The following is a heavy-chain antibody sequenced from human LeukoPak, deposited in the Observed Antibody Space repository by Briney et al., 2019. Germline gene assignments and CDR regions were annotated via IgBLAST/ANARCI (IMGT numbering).Heavy chain of an antibody. CDR2: IYHSGST. CDR3: ARGNRYYGSGSYYSY. CDR1: GYSISSGYY. Sequence: SETLSLTCTVSGYSISSGYYWGWIRQPPGKGLEWIGSIYHSGSTYYNPSLKSRVTISVDTSKNQFSLKLSSVTAADTAVYYCARGNRYYGSGSYYSYWGQGTLVTVSS. D-gene: IGHD3-10*01. J-gene: IGHJ4*02. V-gene: IGHV4-38-2*02.